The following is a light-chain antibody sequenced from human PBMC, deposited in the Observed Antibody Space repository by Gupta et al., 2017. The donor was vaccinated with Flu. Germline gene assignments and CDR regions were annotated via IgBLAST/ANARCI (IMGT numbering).Light chain of an antibody. CDR1: ALPKQY. CDR2: KDS. J-gene: IGLJ1*01. Sequence: SSALPPPPSVSVSPGKTARITCSGDALPKQYAYWYQQSPGHAPVLVIYKDSMRPAGIPERFSGSRSGTTVTVTIGGGKEEEEADYYGQAADSSGNSVFGTGTKVTVL. CDR3: QAADSSGNSV. V-gene: IGLV3-25*02.